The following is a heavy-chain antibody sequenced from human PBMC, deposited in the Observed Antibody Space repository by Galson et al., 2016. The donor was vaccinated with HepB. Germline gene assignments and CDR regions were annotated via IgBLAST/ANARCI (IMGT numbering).Heavy chain of an antibody. Sequence: SLRLSCAVSGFSFDDYAMHWVRQPPGKGLEWVSLITWDGDSTHYADSVKGRFTISRDNSKNSLYLQMKSLRTEDTALYYCARASGKFYYFYAMDVWGQGTTVTVSS. CDR3: ARASGKFYYFYAMDV. CDR2: ITWDGDST. V-gene: IGHV3-43*01. CDR1: GFSFDDYA. J-gene: IGHJ6*02.